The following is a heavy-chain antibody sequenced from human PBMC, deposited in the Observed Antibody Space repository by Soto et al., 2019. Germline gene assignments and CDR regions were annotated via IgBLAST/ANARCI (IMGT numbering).Heavy chain of an antibody. D-gene: IGHD5-12*01. CDR2: IYYSGST. J-gene: IGHJ6*02. CDR1: GGSVSSSSDF. CDR3: ARHSGYSGYDYYYYYYGMDV. Sequence: SETLSLTCTVSGGSVSSSSDFWDWLRQPPGKGLMWIGYIYYSGSTNYNPSLKSRVTISVDTSKNQFSLKLSSVTAADTAVYYCARHSGYSGYDYYYYYYGMDVWGQGTTVTVSS. V-gene: IGHV4-61*05.